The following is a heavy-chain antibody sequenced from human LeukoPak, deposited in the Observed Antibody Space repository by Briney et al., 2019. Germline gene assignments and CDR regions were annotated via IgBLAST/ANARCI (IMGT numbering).Heavy chain of an antibody. CDR3: ARDAAFPQHYYGSGSYYPDY. D-gene: IGHD3-10*01. Sequence: GRSLRLSCAASGCTFSSYGMHWVRQAPGKGLEWVAVIWYDGSNKYYADSVKGRFTISRDNSKNTLYLQMNSLRAEDTAVYYCARDAAFPQHYYGSGSYYPDYWGQGTLVTVSS. J-gene: IGHJ4*02. V-gene: IGHV3-33*01. CDR1: GCTFSSYG. CDR2: IWYDGSNK.